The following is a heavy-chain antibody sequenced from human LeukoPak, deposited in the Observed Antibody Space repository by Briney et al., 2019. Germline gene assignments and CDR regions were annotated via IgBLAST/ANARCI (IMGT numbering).Heavy chain of an antibody. D-gene: IGHD6-19*01. J-gene: IGHJ4*02. CDR3: ARNLYSSSGY. CDR2: IYHSGST. CDR1: GGSISSGGYS. V-gene: IGHV4-30-2*01. Sequence: PSQTLSLTCAVSGGSISSGGYSWSWIRQPPGKGLEWIGYIYHSGSTYYNPSLKSRVTISVDRSKNQFSLKLSSVTAADTAVYYCARNLYSSSGYWGQGTLVTVSS.